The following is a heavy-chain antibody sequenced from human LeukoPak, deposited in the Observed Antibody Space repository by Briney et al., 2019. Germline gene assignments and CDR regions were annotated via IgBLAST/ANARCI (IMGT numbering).Heavy chain of an antibody. D-gene: IGHD3-22*01. CDR1: GGSISSYY. V-gene: IGHV4-59*01. CDR3: ARDPVGGPDDSSGQRGEGYDY. CDR2: IYYSGST. J-gene: IGHJ4*02. Sequence: SETLSLTCTVSGGSISSYYWSWIRQPPGKGLEWIGYIYYSGSTNYNPSLKSRVTISVDTSKNQFSLKLSSVTAADTAVYYCARDPVGGPDDSSGQRGEGYDYWGQGTLVTVSS.